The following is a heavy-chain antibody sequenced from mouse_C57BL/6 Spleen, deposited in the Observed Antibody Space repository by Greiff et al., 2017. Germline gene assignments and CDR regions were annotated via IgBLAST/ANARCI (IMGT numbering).Heavy chain of an antibody. V-gene: IGHV1-18*01. CDR3: ARNYGSRYWYFDV. CDR1: GYTFTDYN. J-gene: IGHJ1*03. Sequence: EVKLMESGPELVKPGASVKIPCKASGYTFTDYNMDWVKQSHGKSLEWIGDINPNNGGTIYNQKFKGKATLTVDKSSSTAYMELRSLTSEDTAVYYCARNYGSRYWYFDVWGTGTTVTVSS. D-gene: IGHD1-1*01. CDR2: INPNNGGT.